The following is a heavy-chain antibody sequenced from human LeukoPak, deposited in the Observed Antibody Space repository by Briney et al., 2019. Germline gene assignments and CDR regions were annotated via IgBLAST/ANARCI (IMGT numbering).Heavy chain of an antibody. J-gene: IGHJ4*02. CDR3: ARGSSISWSPYYFEY. CDR2: IYSSGST. Sequence: SETLSLTCTVSGGSVSSGSYYWSWIRQPPGKGLEWIGYIYSSGSTNYKPSLKSRVTISKDTSKNQFSLKLTSETAADTAVYYCARGSSISWSPYYFEYWGQGTLVTVSS. V-gene: IGHV4-61*01. CDR1: GGSVSSGSYY. D-gene: IGHD6-13*01.